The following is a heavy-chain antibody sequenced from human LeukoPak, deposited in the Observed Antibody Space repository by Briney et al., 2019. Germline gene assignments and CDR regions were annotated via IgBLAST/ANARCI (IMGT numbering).Heavy chain of an antibody. J-gene: IGHJ4*02. CDR2: ISGSGGST. V-gene: IGHV3-23*01. CDR3: AKGPYYYDSSGYYDY. D-gene: IGHD3-22*01. Sequence: GGSLRLSCAASGFTFSSYAMSWVRQAPGKGLEWVSAISGSGGSTYYADSVKGRFTISRDNSKNTLYLQMNSLRAEDTAIYYCAKGPYYYDSSGYYDYWGQGTPVTVSS. CDR1: GFTFSSYA.